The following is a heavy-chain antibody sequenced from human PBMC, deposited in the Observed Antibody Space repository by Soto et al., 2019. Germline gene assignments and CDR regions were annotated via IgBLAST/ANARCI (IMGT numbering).Heavy chain of an antibody. Sequence: QVQLVESGGGVVQPGRSLRLSCAASGFTFSSYAMHWVRQAPGKGLEWVAVISYDGSNKYYADSVKGRFTISRDNSKNTLYLQMYRLRAEDTAVYYCARNAQEMATLYYFDYWGQGTLVTVSS. D-gene: IGHD5-12*01. J-gene: IGHJ4*02. V-gene: IGHV3-30-3*01. CDR1: GFTFSSYA. CDR2: ISYDGSNK. CDR3: ARNAQEMATLYYFDY.